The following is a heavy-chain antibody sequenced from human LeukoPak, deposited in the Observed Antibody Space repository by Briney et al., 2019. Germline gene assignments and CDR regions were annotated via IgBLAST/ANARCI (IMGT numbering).Heavy chain of an antibody. CDR2: ITGSSGGNT. CDR3: AKSKGGYKYDYYYIMDV. V-gene: IGHV3-23*01. D-gene: IGHD5-24*01. CDR1: GFFLKNYG. Sequence: GGSLRLSCAASGFFLKNYGMNWVRKTPGKGLEWVSAITGSSGGNTYYADSVKGRFTISRDNAKNTLYLQMNSLRAEDTAVYYCAKSKGGYKYDYYYIMDVWGQGTTVTVSS. J-gene: IGHJ6*02.